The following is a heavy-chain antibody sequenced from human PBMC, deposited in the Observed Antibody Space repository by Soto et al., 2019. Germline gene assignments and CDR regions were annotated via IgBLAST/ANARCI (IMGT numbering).Heavy chain of an antibody. CDR2: INLDGSIT. D-gene: IGHD3-9*01. V-gene: IGHV3-74*01. J-gene: IGHJ4*02. CDR3: ARDKDWAFDY. CDR1: GFTFSSYW. Sequence: GGSLRLSCAVSGFTFSSYWMHWVRQAPGRGLVWVSRINLDGSITSYADSVKGRFTISRDNSKNTLYVQMNSLRVEDTAVYYCARDKDWAFDYWGQGTLVTVSS.